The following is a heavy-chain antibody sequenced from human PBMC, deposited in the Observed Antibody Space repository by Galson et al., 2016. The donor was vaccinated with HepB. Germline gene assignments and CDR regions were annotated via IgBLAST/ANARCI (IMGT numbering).Heavy chain of an antibody. CDR3: ARALSSSGWTYWYFDL. Sequence: SLRLSCAASRFTFINSWMSWVRQAPGKGLEWVANIKQDGSEKYYVDSVKGRFTISRDNAKNSLFLQMNGLRAEDTAVYSCARALSSSGWTYWYFDLWGRGTLVTVSS. D-gene: IGHD6-19*01. CDR2: IKQDGSEK. V-gene: IGHV3-7*03. CDR1: RFTFINSW. J-gene: IGHJ2*01.